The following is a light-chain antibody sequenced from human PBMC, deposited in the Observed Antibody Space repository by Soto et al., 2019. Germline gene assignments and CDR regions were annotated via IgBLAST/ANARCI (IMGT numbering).Light chain of an antibody. J-gene: IGLJ2*01. Sequence: QSVLTQPASVSGSPGQSITISCTGTSSDVGGYNHVSWYQHSPGKAPKLILFAVSDRPSGVSHRFSGSKSGNTASLTISGLQAEDEADYYCCSYASLSTVVFGGGTKLTVL. V-gene: IGLV2-14*01. CDR2: AVS. CDR3: CSYASLSTVV. CDR1: SSDVGGYNH.